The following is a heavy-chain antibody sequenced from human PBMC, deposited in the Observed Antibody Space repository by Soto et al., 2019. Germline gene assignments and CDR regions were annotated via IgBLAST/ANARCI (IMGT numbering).Heavy chain of an antibody. V-gene: IGHV1-58*01. CDR2: IVVGSGNT. CDR3: AATYYYGAGSYGEYGMDV. CDR1: GFTFTSSA. J-gene: IGHJ6*02. D-gene: IGHD3-10*01. Sequence: QMQLVQSGPEVKKPGTSVKVSCKASGFTFTSSAVQWVRQARGQRLEWIGWIVVGSGNTNYAQKFQERGTMTRGRSTRPAYMELSSLRAEDTAVYYCAATYYYGAGSYGEYGMDVWGQATTVTVSS.